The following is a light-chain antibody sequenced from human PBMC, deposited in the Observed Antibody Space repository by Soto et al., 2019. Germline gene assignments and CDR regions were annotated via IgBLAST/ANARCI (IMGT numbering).Light chain of an antibody. Sequence: SYVVTQPPSVSVAPGQTASITCGGDKIGIKSVQWYQQQPGQAPVLVVYDDSARPSAIPARFSGSNSGNTATLTITRVEAGDEADYYCQVWDSSSNHVVFGGGTKVTVL. CDR1: KIGIKS. CDR2: DDS. V-gene: IGLV3-21*02. J-gene: IGLJ2*01. CDR3: QVWDSSSNHVV.